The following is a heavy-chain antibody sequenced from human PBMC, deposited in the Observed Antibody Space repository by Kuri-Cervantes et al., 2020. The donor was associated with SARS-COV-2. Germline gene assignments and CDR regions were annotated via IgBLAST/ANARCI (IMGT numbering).Heavy chain of an antibody. J-gene: IGHJ6*02. CDR1: GFTFSSYG. CDR3: ARDGAAMVLNYYYGMDV. D-gene: IGHD5-18*01. Sequence: GESLKISCAASGFTFSSYGIHWVRQAPGKGLEWVAVIWYDGSNKYYADSVKGRFTISRDNSKNTLYLQMNSLRVEDTAVYYCARDGAAMVLNYYYGMDVWGQGTTVTVSS. CDR2: IWYDGSNK. V-gene: IGHV3-33*01.